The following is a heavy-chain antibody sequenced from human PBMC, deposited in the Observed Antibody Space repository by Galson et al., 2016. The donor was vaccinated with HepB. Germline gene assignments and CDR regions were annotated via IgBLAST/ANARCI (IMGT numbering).Heavy chain of an antibody. J-gene: IGHJ4*02. V-gene: IGHV3-30*04. D-gene: IGHD2-2*01. CDR3: AAMREASTSFYGAQSY. Sequence: SLRLSCAASGFTFSSYAMHWVRQAPGKGLEWVSLISYDEHNKHYADSVKGRFFISRDNSRNTLYVQMNSLRPEDTAVYYCAAMREASTSFYGAQSYWGQGTLVTVSS. CDR1: GFTFSSYA. CDR2: ISYDEHNK.